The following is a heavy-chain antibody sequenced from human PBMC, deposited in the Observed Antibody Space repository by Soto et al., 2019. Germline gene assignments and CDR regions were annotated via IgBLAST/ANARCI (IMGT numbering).Heavy chain of an antibody. CDR3: ASLSAPDDF. V-gene: IGHV3-74*01. Sequence: EVLLVESGGGLVHPGGAMSLACAASGLTLRHYCMHWVHQVPGQGLVWVAEISNDERNIRKSYADSVKGRLTVSRDDAKNTLYLQMNSLRGDDTAVYYCASLSAPDDFWGQGAQVTVSS. J-gene: IGHJ4*02. CDR1: GLTLRHYC. D-gene: IGHD6-25*01. CDR2: ISNDERNI.